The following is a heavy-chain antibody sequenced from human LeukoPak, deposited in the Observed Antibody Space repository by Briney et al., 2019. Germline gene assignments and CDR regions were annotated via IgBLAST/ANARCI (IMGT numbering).Heavy chain of an antibody. CDR1: SYTFTNYA. V-gene: IGHV1-18*01. J-gene: IGHJ5*02. CDR3: ARGLEWLTRRHTWFDP. Sequence: ASVKVPCKASSYTFTNYAFTWVRQAPGQGLEWMGWISAYNGNTNYAQKLQGRVTMTTDTSTSTAYMELRSLRSDATAVYYCARGLEWLTRRHTWFDPWGQGTLVTVSS. D-gene: IGHD3-3*01. CDR2: ISAYNGNT.